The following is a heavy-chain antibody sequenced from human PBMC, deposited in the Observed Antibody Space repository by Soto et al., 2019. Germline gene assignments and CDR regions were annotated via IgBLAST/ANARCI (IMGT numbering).Heavy chain of an antibody. Sequence: PSETLSLTCAVYGGSFSSSSYYWGWIRQPPGKGLEWIGSIYYSGSTYYNPSLKSRVTISVDTSKNQFSLKLSSVTAADTAVYYCARRSSITIFGVLYYYYYGMDVWGQGTTVTVSS. CDR3: ARRSSITIFGVLYYYYYGMDV. J-gene: IGHJ6*02. D-gene: IGHD3-3*01. CDR2: IYYSGST. V-gene: IGHV4-39*01. CDR1: GGSFSSSSYY.